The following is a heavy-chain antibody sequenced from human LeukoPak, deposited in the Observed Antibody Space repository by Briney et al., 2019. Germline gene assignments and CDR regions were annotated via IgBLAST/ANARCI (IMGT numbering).Heavy chain of an antibody. V-gene: IGHV3-11*01. J-gene: IGHJ4*02. CDR1: GFTFSDDY. Sequence: GGSLRLSCAASGFTFSDDYMSWIRQAPGKGPEWVSYISSDGSTIFYADSVKSRFTISRDNAKNSLFLQMNSLRAEDTAVYYCARERTTVRYWGQGTLVTVSS. CDR2: ISSDGSTI. CDR3: ARERTTVRY. D-gene: IGHD4-17*01.